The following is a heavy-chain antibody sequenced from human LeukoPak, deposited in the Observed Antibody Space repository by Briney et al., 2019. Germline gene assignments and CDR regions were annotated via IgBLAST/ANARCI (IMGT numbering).Heavy chain of an antibody. Sequence: GGSLRLSCAASGFTFSSYGMLWVRQAPGKGLEWVAVISYDGSNKYYADSVKGRFTISRDNSKNTLYLQMNSLRAEDTAIYYCAKGPEWLRGQGTLVTVSS. CDR3: AKGPEWL. J-gene: IGHJ4*02. CDR1: GFTFSSYG. CDR2: ISYDGSNK. D-gene: IGHD5-12*01. V-gene: IGHV3-30*18.